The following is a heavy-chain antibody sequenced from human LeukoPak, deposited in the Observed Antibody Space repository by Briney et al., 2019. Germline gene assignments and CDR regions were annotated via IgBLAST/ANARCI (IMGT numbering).Heavy chain of an antibody. Sequence: SETLSLTCAVYGGSFSGYYWSWIRQPPGKGLEWIGEINHSGSTNYNPSLKSRVTIPVDTSKNQFSLKLSSVTAADTAVYYCARGGEMATPLDYWGQGTLVTVSS. J-gene: IGHJ4*02. V-gene: IGHV4-34*01. CDR3: ARGGEMATPLDY. D-gene: IGHD5-24*01. CDR1: GGSFSGYY. CDR2: INHSGST.